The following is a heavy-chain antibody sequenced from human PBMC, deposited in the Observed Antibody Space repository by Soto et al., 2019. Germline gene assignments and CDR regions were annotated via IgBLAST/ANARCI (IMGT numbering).Heavy chain of an antibody. D-gene: IGHD2-2*01. J-gene: IGHJ3*02. Sequence: SETLSLTCAVCGGSFSGYYWSWIRQPPGKGLEWIGEINHSGSTNYNPSLKSRVTISVDTSKNQFSLKLSSVTAADTAVYYCARAPLLRYCISTSCYSRVNAFDIWGQGTMVTVSS. CDR2: INHSGST. V-gene: IGHV4-34*01. CDR1: GGSFSGYY. CDR3: ARAPLLRYCISTSCYSRVNAFDI.